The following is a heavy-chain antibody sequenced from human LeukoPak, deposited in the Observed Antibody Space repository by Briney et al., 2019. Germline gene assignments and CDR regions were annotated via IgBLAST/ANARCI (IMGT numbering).Heavy chain of an antibody. CDR2: INHSGST. CDR1: GGSFSGYY. V-gene: IGHV4-34*01. CDR3: ARVGGWYYNY. J-gene: IGHJ4*02. Sequence: PSETLSLTCAVYGGSFSGYYWSWIRQPPGKGLEWIGEINHSGSTNYNPSLKSRDTISVDTSKNQFSLKLSSVTAADTAVYYCARVGGWYYNYWGQGTLVTVSS. D-gene: IGHD6-19*01.